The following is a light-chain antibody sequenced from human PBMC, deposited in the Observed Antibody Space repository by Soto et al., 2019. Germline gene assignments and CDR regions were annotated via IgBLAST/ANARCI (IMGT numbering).Light chain of an antibody. CDR3: CSYAGSYTHYV. J-gene: IGLJ1*01. V-gene: IGLV2-11*01. CDR1: SSDVGGYNY. CDR2: DVS. Sequence: QSALTQPRSVSGSPGQSVTISCTGTSSDVGGYNYVSWYQQHPGKAPKLMIYDVSKRPSGVPDRFSGSKSGNTASLTISGLQADDEADYYCCSYAGSYTHYVFGTGTKLTV.